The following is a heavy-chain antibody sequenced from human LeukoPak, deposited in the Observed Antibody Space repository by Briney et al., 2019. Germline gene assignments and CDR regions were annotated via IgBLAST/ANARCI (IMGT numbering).Heavy chain of an antibody. CDR1: GGSISSYY. CDR2: IYTSGST. J-gene: IGHJ4*02. CDR3: ARSKNWNDDFDY. Sequence: SETLSLTCTVSGGSISSYYWSWIRRPAGKGLEWIGRIYTSGSTNYNPSLKSRVTMSVDTSKNQFSLKLSSETAADTAVYYCARSKNWNDDFDYWGQGTLVTVSS. V-gene: IGHV4-4*07. D-gene: IGHD1-1*01.